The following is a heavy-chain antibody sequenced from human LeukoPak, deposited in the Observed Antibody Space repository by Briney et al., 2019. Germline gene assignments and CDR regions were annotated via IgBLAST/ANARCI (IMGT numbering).Heavy chain of an antibody. J-gene: IGHJ4*01. CDR1: GYSFTSNW. V-gene: IGHV5-51*01. Sequence: GESLKISCKGSGYSFTSNWIGWVRQMPGKGLEWMGIIYPVDSEPVYSPSFQGQVTMSVEKSINTAYLQWSSLKASDTAIYYCARRDYGGHAAYFDYWGQGTLVTVSS. CDR2: IYPVDSEP. D-gene: IGHD4-23*01. CDR3: ARRDYGGHAAYFDY.